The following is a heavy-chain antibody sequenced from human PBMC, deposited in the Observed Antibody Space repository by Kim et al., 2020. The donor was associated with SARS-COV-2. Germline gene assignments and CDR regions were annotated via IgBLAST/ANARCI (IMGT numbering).Heavy chain of an antibody. V-gene: IGHV4-4*09. Sequence: INSSGRTNYNPSLQSRLTISVDTSKNQFSRKLSSVTAADTAVYYCAGNFDSWGQGTLVTVSS. J-gene: IGHJ4*02. CDR3: AGNFDS. CDR2: INSSGRT.